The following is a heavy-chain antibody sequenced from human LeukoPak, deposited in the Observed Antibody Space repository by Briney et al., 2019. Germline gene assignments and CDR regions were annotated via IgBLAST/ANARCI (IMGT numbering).Heavy chain of an antibody. V-gene: IGHV4-30-2*01. CDR2: IYHSEST. Sequence: SETLSPTCTVSGGSISSGGYYWSWIRQPPGKGLEWIGYIYHSESTYYNPSLKSRVTISVDMSKNQFSLKLSSVTAADTAVYYCARDRGYFPIDFLRYCSGGSCYVGSFDYWGQGTLVTVSS. J-gene: IGHJ4*02. CDR1: GGSISSGGYY. D-gene: IGHD2-15*01. CDR3: ARDRGYFPIDFLRYCSGGSCYVGSFDY.